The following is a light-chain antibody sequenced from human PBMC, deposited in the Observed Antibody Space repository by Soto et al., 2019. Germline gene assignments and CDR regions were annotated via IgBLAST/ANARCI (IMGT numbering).Light chain of an antibody. Sequence: IQMTQSPSSLSASVGDRVTITCQANQDITNSLNWYQQIPGKAPKLLIYGASNLVTGVPSRFSGRGSGTAFTFTISSLQPEDIATYYCQHCHNLPLTFGGGTKVEIK. CDR3: QHCHNLPLT. V-gene: IGKV1-33*01. J-gene: IGKJ4*01. CDR2: GAS. CDR1: QDITNS.